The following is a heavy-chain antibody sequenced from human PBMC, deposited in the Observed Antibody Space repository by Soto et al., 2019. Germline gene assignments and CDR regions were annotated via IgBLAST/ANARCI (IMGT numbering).Heavy chain of an antibody. CDR2: ISAYNGNT. CDR3: ARSAVAGVRHPFDY. CDR1: GYTLTSYG. D-gene: IGHD6-19*01. J-gene: IGHJ4*02. V-gene: IGHV1-18*04. Sequence: ASVKVSCKASGYTLTSYGISWVRQAPGQGLEWMGWISAYNGNTNYAQRLQGRVTMTTDTSTSTAYMELRSLRSDDTAVYYCARSAVAGVRHPFDYWGQGTLVTVSS.